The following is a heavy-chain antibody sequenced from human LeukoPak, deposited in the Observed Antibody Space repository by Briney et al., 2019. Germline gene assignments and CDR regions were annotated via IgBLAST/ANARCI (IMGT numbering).Heavy chain of an antibody. CDR2: IGTAGDT. CDR3: ARGHYYDRIIDY. V-gene: IGHV3-13*01. Sequence: GGSLRLSCAASGFTFSSYDMHWVRQATGKGLEWVSAIGTAGDTHYPGSVKGRFTISRENAKNSLYLQMNSLRAGDTAVYCCARGHYYDRIIDYWGQGTLVTVSS. J-gene: IGHJ4*02. CDR1: GFTFSSYD. D-gene: IGHD3-22*01.